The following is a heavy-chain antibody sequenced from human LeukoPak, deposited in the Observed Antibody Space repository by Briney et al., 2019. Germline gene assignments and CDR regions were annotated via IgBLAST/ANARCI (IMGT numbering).Heavy chain of an antibody. Sequence: GRSLRLSCAASGFTFSSYGMHWVRQAPGKGLEGVAVISYDGSNKYYADSVKGRFTISRDNSKNTLYLQMNSLRAEDTAVYYCAKDRGYFDWLFSFDYWGQGTLVTVSS. CDR2: ISYDGSNK. V-gene: IGHV3-30*18. CDR1: GFTFSSYG. D-gene: IGHD3-9*01. CDR3: AKDRGYFDWLFSFDY. J-gene: IGHJ4*02.